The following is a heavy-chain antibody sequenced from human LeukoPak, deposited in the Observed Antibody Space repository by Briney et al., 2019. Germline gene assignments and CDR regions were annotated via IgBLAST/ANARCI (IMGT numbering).Heavy chain of an antibody. J-gene: IGHJ3*02. Sequence: ASVKVSCKASGYTFTSYYMHWVRQAPGQGLERMGIINPSGGSTSYAQKFQGRVTMTRDTSTSTVYMELSSLRSEDTAVYYCARDDEENDAFDIWGQGTMVTVSS. CDR1: GYTFTSYY. V-gene: IGHV1-46*01. CDR3: ARDDEENDAFDI. CDR2: INPSGGST.